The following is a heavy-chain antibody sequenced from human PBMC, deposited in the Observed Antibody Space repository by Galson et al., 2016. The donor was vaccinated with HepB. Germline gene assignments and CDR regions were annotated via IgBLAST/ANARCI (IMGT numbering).Heavy chain of an antibody. CDR2: IYYSGST. CDR1: GGSVTSGSYF. J-gene: IGHJ4*02. Sequence: TLSLTCNVSGGSVTSGSYFWSWIRQPPGKGLEWIGYIYYSGSTNYNPSLKSRITISEGTTKSQFSLKLTSVTAEDTAVYYCARVHPRAVVLDYGGQGTLVTVSS. V-gene: IGHV4-61*01. D-gene: IGHD4-23*01. CDR3: ARVHPRAVVLDY.